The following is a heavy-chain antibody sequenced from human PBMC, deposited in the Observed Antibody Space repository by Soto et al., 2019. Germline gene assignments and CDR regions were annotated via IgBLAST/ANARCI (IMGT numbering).Heavy chain of an antibody. CDR2: INHSGST. CDR1: GVSFSGYY. Sequence: SETLSLTCAVYGVSFSGYYWSWIRQPPGKGLEWIGEINHSGSTNYNPSLKSRVTISVDTSKNQFSLKLSSVTAADTAVYYCAGGWGRIFDYWGQGTLVTVSS. D-gene: IGHD7-27*01. V-gene: IGHV4-34*01. J-gene: IGHJ4*02. CDR3: AGGWGRIFDY.